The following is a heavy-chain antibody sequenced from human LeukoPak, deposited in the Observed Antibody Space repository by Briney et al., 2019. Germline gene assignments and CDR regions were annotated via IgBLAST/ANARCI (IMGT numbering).Heavy chain of an antibody. CDR1: GGSISNYY. Sequence: PSETLSLTCTVSGGSISNYYWSWIRQPPGMGLEWIGYIYYSGTTNYNPSLKSRVTISVDTSKNQFSLKLNSATAADTAVYFCARGVYIAAAQYGYWGQGTLVTVSS. CDR3: ARGVYIAAAQYGY. CDR2: IYYSGTT. D-gene: IGHD6-13*01. J-gene: IGHJ4*02. V-gene: IGHV4-59*01.